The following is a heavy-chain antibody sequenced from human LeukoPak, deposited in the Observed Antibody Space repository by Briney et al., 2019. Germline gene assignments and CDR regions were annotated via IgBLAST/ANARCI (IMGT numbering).Heavy chain of an antibody. D-gene: IGHD6-13*01. CDR1: GYTFTSYY. CDR2: INPSGGST. Sequence: ASVKVSCKASGYTFTSYYMHWVRQAPGQGLEWMGIINPSGGSTSYAQKFQGRVIMTRDMSTSTVYMELSSLRSEDTAVYYCARDETPQYSSSWYSRDRSIGYWGQGTLVTVSS. CDR3: ARDETPQYSSSWYSRDRSIGY. J-gene: IGHJ4*02. V-gene: IGHV1-46*01.